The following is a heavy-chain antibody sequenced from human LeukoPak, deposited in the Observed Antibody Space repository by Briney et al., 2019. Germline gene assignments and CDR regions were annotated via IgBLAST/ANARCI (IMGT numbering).Heavy chain of an antibody. CDR1: GSSMTTHS. J-gene: IGHJ4*02. V-gene: IGHV4-59*11. D-gene: IGHD7-27*01. Sequence: PSETLSLTCAVSGSSMTTHSWGWIRQPPGKGLEWIGYNTDSGNINFNPALKSRVTISVDTSKSRFSLKLTSVTPADTAVYYCARDNWGSLDYWGQGTLVTVSS. CDR3: ARDNWGSLDY. CDR2: NTDSGNI.